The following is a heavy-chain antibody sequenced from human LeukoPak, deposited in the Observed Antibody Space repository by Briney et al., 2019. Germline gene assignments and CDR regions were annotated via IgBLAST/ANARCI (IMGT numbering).Heavy chain of an antibody. CDR1: GGTFSSYA. CDR2: IIPIFGTA. J-gene: IGHJ5*02. D-gene: IGHD3-22*01. Sequence: GASVKVSCKASGGTFSSYAISWVRQAPGQGLEWMGGIIPIFGTANYAQKFQGRVTITTDESTSTAYMELSSLRSEDTAIYYCARDAYRDGSGLSPNWFDPWGQGILVTVSS. CDR3: ARDAYRDGSGLSPNWFDP. V-gene: IGHV1-69*05.